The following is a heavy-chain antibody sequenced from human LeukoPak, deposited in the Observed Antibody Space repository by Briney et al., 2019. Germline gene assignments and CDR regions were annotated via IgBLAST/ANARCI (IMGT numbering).Heavy chain of an antibody. CDR3: ARDRKVRTTVTTGWFDP. D-gene: IGHD4-17*01. J-gene: IGHJ5*02. CDR1: GYTFTSYD. CDR2: MNPNSGNT. Sequence: ASVKVSCKASGYTFTSYDINWVRQATGQGLEWMGWMNPNSGNTGYAQKFQGRVTMTRDTSISTAYMELSRLRSDDTAIYYCARDRKVRTTVTTGWFDPWGQGTLVTVSS. V-gene: IGHV1-8*01.